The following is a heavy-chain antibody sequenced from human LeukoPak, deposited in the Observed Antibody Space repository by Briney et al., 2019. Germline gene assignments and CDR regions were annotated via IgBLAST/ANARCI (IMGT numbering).Heavy chain of an antibody. D-gene: IGHD2-2*01. CDR1: GYTFTSYD. CDR3: AIHPYCSSTSCYDY. CDR2: MNPNSGNT. V-gene: IGHV1-8*01. Sequence: ASVTVSCKASGYTFTSYDINWVRQATGQGLEWMGWMNPNSGNTGYAQKFQGRVTMTRNTSISTAYMELSSLRSEDTAVYYCAIHPYCSSTSCYDYWGQGTQVTVSS. J-gene: IGHJ4*02.